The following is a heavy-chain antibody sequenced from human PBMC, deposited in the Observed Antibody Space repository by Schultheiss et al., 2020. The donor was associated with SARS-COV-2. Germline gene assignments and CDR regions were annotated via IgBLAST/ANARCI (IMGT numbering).Heavy chain of an antibody. D-gene: IGHD6-19*01. CDR2: ISSSSSTI. CDR1: GFTFSSYS. CDR3: VGATYSSGWYYFDY. J-gene: IGHJ4*02. Sequence: GGSLRLSCAASGFTFSSYSMNWVRQAPGKGLEWVSYISSSSSTIYYADSVKGRFTISRDNARNSLFLQMNSLRAEDTAVYYCVGATYSSGWYYFDYWGQGTLVTVSS. V-gene: IGHV3-48*01.